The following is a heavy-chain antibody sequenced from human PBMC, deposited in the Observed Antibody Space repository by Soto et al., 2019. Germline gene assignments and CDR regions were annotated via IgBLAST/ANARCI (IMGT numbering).Heavy chain of an antibody. D-gene: IGHD5-12*01. CDR3: VRGPNLWWLREGWFDP. V-gene: IGHV4-34*01. CDR1: GGSFSGYY. J-gene: IGHJ5*02. CDR2: INHSGST. Sequence: QVQLQQWGAGLLKPSETLSLTCAVYGGSFSGYYWSWIRQPPGKGLEWIGEINHSGSTNYNPSLKRRVTLSVDTSKNQFSLQLSSVNAADTAVYYCVRGPNLWWLREGWFDPWGRGTVVTVSS.